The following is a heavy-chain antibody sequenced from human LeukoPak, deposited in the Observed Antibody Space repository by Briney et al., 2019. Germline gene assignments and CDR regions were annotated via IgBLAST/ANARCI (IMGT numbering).Heavy chain of an antibody. J-gene: IGHJ4*02. D-gene: IGHD4-17*01. CDR3: ARYGDYGINFDY. Sequence: SETLSLTCTVSGGSISSSSYYWGWIRQPPGTGLEWIGSIYYSGSTYYNPSLKSRVTISVDTSKNQFSLKLSSVTAADTAVYYCARYGDYGINFDYWGQGTLVTVSS. CDR1: GGSISSSSYY. V-gene: IGHV4-39*01. CDR2: IYYSGST.